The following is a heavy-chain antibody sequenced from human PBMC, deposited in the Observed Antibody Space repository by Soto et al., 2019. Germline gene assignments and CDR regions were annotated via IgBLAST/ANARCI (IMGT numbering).Heavy chain of an antibody. CDR3: ARHHGPTTSENWFDP. CDR2: ISTYSGDT. J-gene: IGHJ5*02. D-gene: IGHD5-12*01. V-gene: IGHV1-18*01. Sequence: QVHLVQSGVEVKTPGASVKGSCQASGYTFFTYDISWVRQDPGQGLEWMGWISTYSGDTKYAQKFQGRVTMTTDTSTTTADPELRSLRSDDTAVYYCARHHGPTTSENWFDPWGQGTLVNVSS. CDR1: GYTFFTYD.